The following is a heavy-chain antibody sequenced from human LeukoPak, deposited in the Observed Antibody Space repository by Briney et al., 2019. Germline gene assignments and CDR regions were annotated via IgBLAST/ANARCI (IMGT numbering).Heavy chain of an antibody. CDR3: ARVQGDGYNFGY. V-gene: IGHV4-31*03. CDR1: GGSISSGGYY. CDR2: IYYSGST. Sequence: SQTLSLTCTVSGGSISSGGYYWSWIRQHPGKGLEWIGYIYYSGSTNYNPSLKGRVTISVDTPKNQFSLKLSSVTAADTAVYYCARVQGDGYNFGYWGQGTLVTVSS. D-gene: IGHD5-24*01. J-gene: IGHJ4*02.